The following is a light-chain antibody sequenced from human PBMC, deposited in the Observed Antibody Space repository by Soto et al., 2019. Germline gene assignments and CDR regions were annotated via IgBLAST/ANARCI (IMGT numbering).Light chain of an antibody. J-gene: IGKJ5*01. V-gene: IGKV3-11*01. Sequence: EIVLTQSPDTLSVSPGERATLSCRASQSVSSYLARYQQKLGQAPRLLIYDASKRATGIPARFSGSGSGADFTLTISSLESEDFAVYYCQQRSNWPVTFGQGTRLEIK. CDR2: DAS. CDR1: QSVSSY. CDR3: QQRSNWPVT.